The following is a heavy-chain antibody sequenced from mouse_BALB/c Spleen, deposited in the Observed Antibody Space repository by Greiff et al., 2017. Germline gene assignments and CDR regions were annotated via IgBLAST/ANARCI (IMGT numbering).Heavy chain of an antibody. J-gene: IGHJ2*01. CDR1: GFTFSSYG. V-gene: IGHV5-6*01. Sequence: EVQLVESGGDLVKPGGSLKLSCAASGFTFSSYGMSWVRQTPDKRLEWVATISSGGSYTYYPDSVKGRFTISRDNAKNTLYLQMSSLKSEDTAMYYCARKDVGYFDYWGQGTTLTVSS. CDR2: ISSGGSYT. CDR3: ARKDVGYFDY.